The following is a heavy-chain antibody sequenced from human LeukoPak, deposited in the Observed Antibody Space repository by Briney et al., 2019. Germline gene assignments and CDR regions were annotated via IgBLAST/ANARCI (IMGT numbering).Heavy chain of an antibody. Sequence: ASVKLSCTASGYTFTSYGISWVHQAPGQGLEWMGWISVYNGNTNYTPNPQARVNMPTNTSRNTANMELGSRRSPVTAVYNGARDFPPTPYSGYDYHFDYWGQGTLVTVSS. CDR2: ISVYNGNT. CDR3: ARDFPPTPYSGYDYHFDY. V-gene: IGHV1-18*01. D-gene: IGHD5-12*01. CDR1: GYTFTSYG. J-gene: IGHJ4*02.